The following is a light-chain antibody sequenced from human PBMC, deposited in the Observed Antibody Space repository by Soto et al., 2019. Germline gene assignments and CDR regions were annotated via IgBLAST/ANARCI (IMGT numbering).Light chain of an antibody. Sequence: DIQMTQSPSTLSASVGDRVTITCRASQSISSWLAWYQQKPGKAPKLLIYDASTLRSGVPSRFSGSGSGTEFTLTISSLQPDDFATYYCQQYNSYSLPFGGGTKVEI. CDR3: QQYNSYSLP. V-gene: IGKV1-5*01. CDR1: QSISSW. CDR2: DAS. J-gene: IGKJ4*01.